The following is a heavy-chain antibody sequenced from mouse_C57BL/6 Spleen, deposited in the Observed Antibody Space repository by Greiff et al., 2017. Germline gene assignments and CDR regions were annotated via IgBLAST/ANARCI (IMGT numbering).Heavy chain of an antibody. D-gene: IGHD4-1*02. CDR1: GYTFTNYW. CDR3: ARSQLGRGYAMDK. V-gene: IGHV1-63*01. CDR2: IYPGGGYT. J-gene: IGHJ4*01. Sequence: QVQLQQSGAELVRPGTSVKMSCKASGYTFTNYWIGWAKQRPGHGLEWIGDIYPGGGYTNYNEKFKGKATLTADKSSSTAYMQFSSLTAEDSAIYYGARSQLGRGYAMDKWGQGTSVTVYS.